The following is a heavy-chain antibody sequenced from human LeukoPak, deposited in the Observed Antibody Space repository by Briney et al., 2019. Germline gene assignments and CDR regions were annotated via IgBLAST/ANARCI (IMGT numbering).Heavy chain of an antibody. CDR1: GGTFSSYA. Sequence: GASVKVSCKASGGTFSSYAISWVRQAPGQGLEWMGGIIPIFGTANYAQKFQGRVTITTDESTSTAYLELSSLRSEDTAVYYCARVPNSSSWQTYYYYKDVWGKGTTVTVSS. V-gene: IGHV1-69*05. CDR3: ARVPNSSSWQTYYYYKDV. D-gene: IGHD6-13*01. J-gene: IGHJ6*03. CDR2: IIPIFGTA.